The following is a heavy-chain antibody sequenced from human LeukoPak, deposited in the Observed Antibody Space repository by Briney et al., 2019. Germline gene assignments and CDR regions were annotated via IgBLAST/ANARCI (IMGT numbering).Heavy chain of an antibody. D-gene: IGHD6-19*01. CDR1: GYTFTTYG. CDR2: VSAYNGNT. J-gene: IGHJ5*02. Sequence: ASVKVSCKASGYTFTTYGISWARQAPGQGLEWMGWVSAYNGNTNYAQKFQGGVTMTTDTSTSTAYMELRSLRSDDTAVYYCARDPEQWLVRNWFDPWGQGTLVTVSS. CDR3: ARDPEQWLVRNWFDP. V-gene: IGHV1-18*01.